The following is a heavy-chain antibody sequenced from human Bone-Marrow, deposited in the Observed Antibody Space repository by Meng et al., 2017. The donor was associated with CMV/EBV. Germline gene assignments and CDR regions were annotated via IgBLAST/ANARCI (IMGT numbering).Heavy chain of an antibody. J-gene: IGHJ6*02. CDR3: ARATYGGYYYYGMDV. V-gene: IGHV1-2*02. D-gene: IGHD4/OR15-4a*01. CDR2: INPNSGGT. Sequence: ASVKVSCKASGYTFTSYYMHWVRQAPGQGLEWMGWINPNSGGTNYAQKFQGRVTMTRDTSISTAYMELSRLRSDDTAVYYCARATYGGYYYYGMDVWGQGTTVTVSS. CDR1: GYTFTSYY.